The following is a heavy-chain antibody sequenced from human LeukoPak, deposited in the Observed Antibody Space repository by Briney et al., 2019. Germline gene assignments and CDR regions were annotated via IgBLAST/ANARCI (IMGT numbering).Heavy chain of an antibody. Sequence: GESLKISCEGSGYSFVSNWITWVRQMPGKGLEWLGRIDPSDFDTNYNPSFQGHVTISVDQSISTAYLQWSSLRASDSAMYYRARLCWACGRAFYIWGQGTMVIVSS. V-gene: IGHV5-10-1*01. J-gene: IGHJ3*02. CDR3: ARLCWACGRAFYI. CDR1: GYSFVSNW. D-gene: IGHD2-15*01. CDR2: IDPSDFDT.